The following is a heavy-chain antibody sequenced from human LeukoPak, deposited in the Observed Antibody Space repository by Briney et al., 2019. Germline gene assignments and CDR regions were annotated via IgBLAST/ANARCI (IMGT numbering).Heavy chain of an antibody. V-gene: IGHV1-2*02. Sequence: ASVKVSCKASGYTFTGYYIHWLRQAPGQGLEWMGWINPHSGGTNYVQNFQGRVTMTRDTSISTVYMELRTLRSDDAAVYFCARALLTGRNWYFDLWGRGTLVTASS. J-gene: IGHJ2*01. CDR2: INPHSGGT. D-gene: IGHD3-9*01. CDR3: ARALLTGRNWYFDL. CDR1: GYTFTGYY.